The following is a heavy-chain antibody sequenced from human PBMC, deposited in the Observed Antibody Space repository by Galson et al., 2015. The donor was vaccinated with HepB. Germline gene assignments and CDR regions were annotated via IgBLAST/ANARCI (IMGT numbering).Heavy chain of an antibody. Sequence: SVKVSCKASGYTFTSYYMHWVRQAPGQGLEWMGIINPSGGSTSYAQKFQGRVTMTRDTSTSTVYMELSSLRSEDTAVYYCLYGSGSFKIDYWGQGTLVTVSS. J-gene: IGHJ4*02. CDR2: INPSGGST. D-gene: IGHD3-10*01. V-gene: IGHV1-46*01. CDR1: GYTFTSYY. CDR3: LYGSGSFKIDY.